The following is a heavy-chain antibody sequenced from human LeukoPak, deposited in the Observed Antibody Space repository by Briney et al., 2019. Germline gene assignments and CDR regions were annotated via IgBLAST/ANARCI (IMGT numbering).Heavy chain of an antibody. V-gene: IGHV5-10-1*01. CDR1: GYSFTSYW. D-gene: IGHD6-19*01. CDR2: IDPSDSYT. CDR3: ARHDSVAGTINFDY. Sequence: GESLKISCKGSGYSFTSYWIRWVRQMPGKGLEWMGRIDPSDSYTNYSPSFRGHVTISADKSISTAYLQWSSLKASDTAMYYCARHDSVAGTINFDYWGQGTLVTVSS. J-gene: IGHJ4*02.